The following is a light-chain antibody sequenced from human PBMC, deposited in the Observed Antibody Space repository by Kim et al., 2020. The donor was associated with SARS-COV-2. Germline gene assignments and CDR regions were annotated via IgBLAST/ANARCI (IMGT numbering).Light chain of an antibody. CDR2: DAS. V-gene: IGKV1-33*01. Sequence: DIQLTQSPSSLSASIGDRVTITCQASQDISTHLNWYQQKPGKAPELLISDASTLEYGVPSRFSGSGSGTDFTFTISRLQPEDIASYYCQHYDDRPPFTFGPGTKVGIK. CDR3: QHYDDRPPFT. J-gene: IGKJ3*01. CDR1: QDISTH.